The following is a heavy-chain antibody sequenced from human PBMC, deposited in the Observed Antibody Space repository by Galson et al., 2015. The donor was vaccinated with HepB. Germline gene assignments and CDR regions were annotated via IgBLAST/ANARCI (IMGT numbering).Heavy chain of an antibody. CDR3: ARPKDVGSGWSRIEWYFDL. CDR2: ISGSGFFT. V-gene: IGHV3-23*01. D-gene: IGHD6-19*01. Sequence: SLRLSCAASGFNFRRYAMSWVRQAPGRGLEWVSGISGSGFFTNYAASVTGWFTISRDNSKNKMYLQMNSLGAEVTAVYYCARPKDVGSGWSRIEWYFDLWGRGTLVTVSS. CDR1: GFNFRRYA. J-gene: IGHJ2*01.